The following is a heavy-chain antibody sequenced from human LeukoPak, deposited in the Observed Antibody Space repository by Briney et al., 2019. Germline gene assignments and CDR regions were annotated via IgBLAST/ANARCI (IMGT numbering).Heavy chain of an antibody. Sequence: GGSLRLSCAASGLAFSAYKMHWVRQAPRKGLVWVSRISTDGYTTDYADFVQGRFTASRDNTKNTWSLEMNGLRAEDTAVYYCVVGGSPGYWGQGTLVTVSS. J-gene: IGHJ4*02. D-gene: IGHD2-15*01. CDR3: VVGGSPGY. CDR2: ISTDGYTT. V-gene: IGHV3-74*01. CDR1: GLAFSAYK.